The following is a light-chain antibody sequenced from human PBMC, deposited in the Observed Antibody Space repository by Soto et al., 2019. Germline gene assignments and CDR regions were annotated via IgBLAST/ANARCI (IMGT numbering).Light chain of an antibody. CDR1: QDISSC. CDR2: ASS. CDR3: QQTDTFPLT. Sequence: DIQMSQSPSSVSASVEDRVTITCRASQDISSCLAWYQQKPGKAPKLLIYASSSLQSEVPSRFSGSGSGTDFTLTISSLQPEDFATYYCQQTDTFPLTFGGGTKVEVK. J-gene: IGKJ4*01. V-gene: IGKV1D-12*01.